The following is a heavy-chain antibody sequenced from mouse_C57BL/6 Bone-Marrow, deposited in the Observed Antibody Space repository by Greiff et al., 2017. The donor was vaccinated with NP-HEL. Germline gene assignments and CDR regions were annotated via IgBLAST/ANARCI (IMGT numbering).Heavy chain of an antibody. D-gene: IGHD2-3*01. J-gene: IGHJ2*01. CDR2: ISSGCSYT. CDR1: GFTFSSYG. Sequence: EVMLVESGGDLVKPGGSLKLSCAASGFTFSSYGMSWVRQTPDKRLEWVATISSGCSYTYYPESVKGRFTISIDNAKNTLYLTMSSLKSDDTAMYYCARLVDGYYPFFDYWGQGTTLTVSS. CDR3: ARLVDGYYPFFDY. V-gene: IGHV5-6*01.